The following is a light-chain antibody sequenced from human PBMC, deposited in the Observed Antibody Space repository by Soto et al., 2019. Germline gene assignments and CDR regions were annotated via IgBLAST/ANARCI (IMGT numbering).Light chain of an antibody. CDR2: GAS. J-gene: IGKJ5*01. Sequence: EIVMTQSPATLSVSPGERATLSCRTSQSVSTSLAWYQQKPGQAPRLLIYGASTRVTGIPARFSGSGSGTEFTLTISSLQSEDFAIYYCQQYNGWPPTFGQVTRLEIK. CDR1: QSVSTS. CDR3: QQYNGWPPT. V-gene: IGKV3-15*01.